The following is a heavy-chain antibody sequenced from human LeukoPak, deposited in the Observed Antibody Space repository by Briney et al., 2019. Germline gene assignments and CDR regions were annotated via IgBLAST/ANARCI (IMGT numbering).Heavy chain of an antibody. V-gene: IGHV3-23*01. CDR2: ITDAVGST. J-gene: IGHJ4*02. CDR3: AKEIFSGLLYIDY. Sequence: GGSLRLSCAASGFAFSSSSISWVRQAPGKGLEWVSAITDAVGSTHYADSVKGRFTISSDNSKNTVYLQMNSLRPEDMAVYYCAKEIFSGLLYIDYWGQGTLVTVSS. CDR1: GFAFSSSS. D-gene: IGHD5-12*01.